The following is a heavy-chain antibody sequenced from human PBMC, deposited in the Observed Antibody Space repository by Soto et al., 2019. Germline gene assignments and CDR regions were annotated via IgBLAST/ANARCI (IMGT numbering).Heavy chain of an antibody. Sequence: SQTLSLTCAISGDSVSSNSAAWNWIRQSPSRGLEWLGRTYYRSKWYNDYAVSVKSRITINPDTSKNQFSLQLNSVTPEDTAVYYCAREGYGSGSYYSYYYSMDVWGQGTTVTVSS. CDR1: GDSVSSNSAA. J-gene: IGHJ6*02. CDR3: AREGYGSGSYYSYYYSMDV. D-gene: IGHD3-10*01. CDR2: TYYRSKWYN. V-gene: IGHV6-1*01.